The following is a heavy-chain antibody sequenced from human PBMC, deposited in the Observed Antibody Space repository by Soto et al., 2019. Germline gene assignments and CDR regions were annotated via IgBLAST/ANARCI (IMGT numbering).Heavy chain of an antibody. CDR2: ISYDGSNK. CDR3: AKDSSSGSIGG. D-gene: IGHD6-19*01. Sequence: QVQLVESGGGVVQPGRSLRLSCAASGFTFSSYGMHWVRQAPGKGLEWVAVISYDGSNKYYADFVKGRFTISRDNSKNTLYLQMNSLRAEDTAVYYCAKDSSSGSIGGWGQGTLVTVSS. CDR1: GFTFSSYG. J-gene: IGHJ4*02. V-gene: IGHV3-30*18.